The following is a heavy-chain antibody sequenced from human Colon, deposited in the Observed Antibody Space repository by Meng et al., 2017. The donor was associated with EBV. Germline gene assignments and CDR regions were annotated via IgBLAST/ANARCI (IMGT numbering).Heavy chain of an antibody. J-gene: IGHJ4*02. V-gene: IGHV4-30-2*01. D-gene: IGHD7-27*01. CDR2: IYHSGST. Sequence: HLHRQVPGTEPVKPSQTLSLTCVVSGDSVTNGGYSWSWIRQPPGKGLEWIGYIYHSGSTKYNPSLKSRVTISVDTSKNQFSLKLSSVTAADTAVYYCARDTSTWGNKGLDHWGQGILVTVSS. CDR3: ARDTSTWGNKGLDH. CDR1: GDSVTNGGYS.